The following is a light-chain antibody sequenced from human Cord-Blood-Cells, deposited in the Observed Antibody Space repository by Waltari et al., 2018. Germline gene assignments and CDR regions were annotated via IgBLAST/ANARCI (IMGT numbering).Light chain of an antibody. CDR1: SRDVGGYNY. CDR3: SSYTSSSTYV. J-gene: IGLJ1*01. Sequence: QSALTQPASVSGSPGQSITISCPGTSRDVGGYNYVSWYQQHPGKAPKLMIYDVSNRPSGVSNRCSGSKSGNTASLTISGLQAEDEADYYCSSYTSSSTYVFGTGTKVTVL. CDR2: DVS. V-gene: IGLV2-14*01.